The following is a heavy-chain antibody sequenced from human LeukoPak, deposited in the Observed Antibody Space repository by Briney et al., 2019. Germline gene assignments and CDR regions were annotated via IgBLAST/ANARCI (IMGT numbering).Heavy chain of an antibody. CDR2: ISSSGSTI. CDR1: GFTFSSYE. CDR3: ARGGDYGSYYFDY. D-gene: IGHD4-17*01. J-gene: IGHJ4*02. Sequence: GGSLRLSCAASGFTFSSYEMNWVRQAPGKGLEWVSYISSSGSTIYYADSVKGRFTISRDNAKNSLYLQMNSLRAVDTAVYYCARGGDYGSYYFDYWGQGTLVTVSS. V-gene: IGHV3-48*03.